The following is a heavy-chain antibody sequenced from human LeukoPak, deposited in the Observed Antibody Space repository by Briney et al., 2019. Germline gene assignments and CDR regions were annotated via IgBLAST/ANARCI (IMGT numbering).Heavy chain of an antibody. D-gene: IGHD2-2*01. Sequence: ASVKVSCKASGYTFTSYGISWVRQAPGQGLEWMGWISAYNGNTNYAQKLQGRVTMTTDTSTSTAYMELRSLRSDDTAVYYCARGPCRSTSCQEYYFDYWGQGTLVTVSS. V-gene: IGHV1-18*01. CDR2: ISAYNGNT. J-gene: IGHJ4*02. CDR1: GYTFTSYG. CDR3: ARGPCRSTSCQEYYFDY.